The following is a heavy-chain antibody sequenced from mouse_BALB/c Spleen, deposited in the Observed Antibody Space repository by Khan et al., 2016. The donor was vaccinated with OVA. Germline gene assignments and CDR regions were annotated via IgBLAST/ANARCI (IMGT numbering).Heavy chain of an antibody. J-gene: IGHJ4*01. CDR1: GFSLSNYG. D-gene: IGHD1-2*01. CDR3: VRFSTAPRNYYTMDY. V-gene: IGHV2-3*01. CDR2: IWGDGST. Sequence: VELVESGPGLVAPSQSLSITCTVSGFSLSNYGVNWVRQPPGKGLEWLGVIWGDGSTNYHSVLKSRLSISKDNSKNQVFLKLHSLQTEDTATDSCVRFSTAPRNYYTMDYWGQGTSVTVSS.